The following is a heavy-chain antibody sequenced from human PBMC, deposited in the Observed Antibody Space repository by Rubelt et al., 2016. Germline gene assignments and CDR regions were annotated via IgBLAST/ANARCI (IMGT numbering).Heavy chain of an antibody. CDR2: IYYSGST. Sequence: GLECIGNIYYSGSTYYNPSLKSRVTISADTSKNQFSLKLSSVTAADTAVYYCVREATMVTFGGVVVNPFGYWGQGTQVTVSS. V-gene: IGHV4-39*07. J-gene: IGHJ4*02. D-gene: IGHD3-16*02. CDR3: VREATMVTFGGVVVNPFGY.